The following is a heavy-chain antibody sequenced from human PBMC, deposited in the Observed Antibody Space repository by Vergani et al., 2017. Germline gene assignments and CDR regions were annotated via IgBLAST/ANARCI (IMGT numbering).Heavy chain of an antibody. J-gene: IGHJ5*02. Sequence: QLQLQESGPGLVKPSATLSLTCSVSGASIRSSNYYWGWIRQPPGKGLEWIASIYYSGSTYYNPSLKSRVTISVDTSKNQFSLTLSSVTAADTAVYFCARHSTVEWLVKLGWIAPWGQGLLVTVSS. CDR2: IYYSGST. V-gene: IGHV4-39*01. CDR1: GASIRSSNYY. CDR3: ARHSTVEWLVKLGWIAP. D-gene: IGHD6-19*01.